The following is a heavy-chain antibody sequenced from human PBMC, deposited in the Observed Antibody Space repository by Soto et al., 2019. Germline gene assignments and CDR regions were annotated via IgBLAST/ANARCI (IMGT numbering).Heavy chain of an antibody. Sequence: GASVKVSCKASGYTFTSYGISWVRQAPGQGLEWMGWISAYNGNTNYAQKLQGRVTMTTDTSTSTAYMELSSLKASDTAMYYCARHSAPTEWLGYWGQGTLVTVSS. CDR2: ISAYNGNT. V-gene: IGHV1-18*01. J-gene: IGHJ4*02. D-gene: IGHD5-12*01. CDR1: GYTFTSYG. CDR3: ARHSAPTEWLGY.